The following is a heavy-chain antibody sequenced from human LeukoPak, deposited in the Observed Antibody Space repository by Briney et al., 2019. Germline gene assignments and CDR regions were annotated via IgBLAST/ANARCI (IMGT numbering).Heavy chain of an antibody. CDR1: GGSISSYY. J-gene: IGHJ5*02. CDR2: IYTSGST. D-gene: IGHD3-16*01. CDR3: ARQPEGGWFDP. Sequence: PSETLSLTCTVSGGSISSYYWSWIRQPPGKGLEWIGYIYTSGSTNYNPSLKSRVTISVDTSKNQFSLKLSSVTAADTAVCYCARQPEGGWFDPWGQGTLVTVSS. V-gene: IGHV4-4*09.